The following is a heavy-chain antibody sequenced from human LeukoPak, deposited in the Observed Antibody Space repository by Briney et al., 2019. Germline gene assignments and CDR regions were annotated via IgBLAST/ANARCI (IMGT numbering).Heavy chain of an antibody. Sequence: GGSLRLSCAASEFPFSSYAMHWVRQAPGKGLEWVAFIRYDGSNKYYADSVKGRFTISRDNSKNTLYLQMNSLRAEDTAVYYCAKESPVYYDSSGYYSTNYFDYWGQGTLVTVSS. CDR3: AKESPVYYDSSGYYSTNYFDY. CDR2: IRYDGSNK. CDR1: EFPFSSYA. D-gene: IGHD3-22*01. V-gene: IGHV3-30*02. J-gene: IGHJ4*02.